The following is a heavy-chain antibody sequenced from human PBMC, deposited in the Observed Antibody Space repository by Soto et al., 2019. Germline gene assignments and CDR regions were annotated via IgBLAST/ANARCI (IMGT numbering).Heavy chain of an antibody. CDR2: VHYSGNT. CDR1: GGSISRSTYY. D-gene: IGHD3-10*01. V-gene: IGHV4-39*01. CDR3: VYHGSGNYNNMDV. Sequence: PSETLSLTCTVSGGSISRSTYYWGWIRQSPGKGLEWIGSVHYSGNTYYNPSLKSRVTISVDTSKNQFSLRLSSVTAADSAVYYCVYHGSGNYNNMDVWGQGTTVTVSS. J-gene: IGHJ6*02.